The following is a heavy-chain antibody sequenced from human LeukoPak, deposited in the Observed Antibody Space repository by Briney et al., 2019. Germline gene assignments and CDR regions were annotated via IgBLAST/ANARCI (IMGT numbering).Heavy chain of an antibody. CDR2: ISSSSSYI. J-gene: IGHJ4*02. CDR1: GFTFSSYS. D-gene: IGHD3-22*01. Sequence: GGSLRLSCAASGFTFSSYSMNWVRQAPGKGLEWVSSISSSSSYIYYADSVKGRFTISRDNAKNSLYLSMNSLRAEDTAVYYCALDLGRGGYYYDSSGLPYYFDYWGQGTLVTVSS. CDR3: ALDLGRGGYYYDSSGLPYYFDY. V-gene: IGHV3-21*01.